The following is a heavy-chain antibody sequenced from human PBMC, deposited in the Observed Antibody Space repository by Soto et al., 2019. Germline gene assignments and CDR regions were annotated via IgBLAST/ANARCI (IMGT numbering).Heavy chain of an antibody. CDR2: IYYSGST. CDR3: ARHPSIAAAGGTNNWFDP. CDR1: GGSISSSSYY. V-gene: IGHV4-39*01. D-gene: IGHD6-13*01. J-gene: IGHJ5*02. Sequence: SETLSLTCTVSGGSISSSSYYWCWIRHPPGKGLEWIGSIYYSGSTYYNPSLKSRVTISVDTSKNQFSLKLSSVTAADTAVYYCARHPSIAAAGGTNNWFDPWGQGTLVTIS.